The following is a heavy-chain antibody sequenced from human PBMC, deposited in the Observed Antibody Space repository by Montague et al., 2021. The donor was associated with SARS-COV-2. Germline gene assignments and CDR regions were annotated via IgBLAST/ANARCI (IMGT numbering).Heavy chain of an antibody. CDR3: ARHGKTRIAMIVVVVGYFDY. CDR1: GGSISSNSYD. Sequence: SETLSLTCTVSGGSISSNSYDWGWIRQPPGKGLEWFGSIYYSGSTXYNPSLQSRVTVSVDTSKNQFSLKLSSVAAADTAVYYCARHGKTRIAMIVVVVGYFDYWGQGTLVTVSS. J-gene: IGHJ4*02. CDR2: IYYSGST. D-gene: IGHD3-22*01. V-gene: IGHV4-39*01.